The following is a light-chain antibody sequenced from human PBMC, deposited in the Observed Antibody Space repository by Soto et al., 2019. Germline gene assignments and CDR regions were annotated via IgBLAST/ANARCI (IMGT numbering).Light chain of an antibody. V-gene: IGKV1-17*01. CDR2: AAS. CDR3: QQYDVYSPWM. CDR1: QGIRND. Sequence: IQMTQSPSSLSASVGDRVTISCRASQGIRNDLAWYQQKPGKAPKLLIFAASTLQSGVPSRFSGSGSGTEFTLTISSLQPDDSATYYCQQYDVYSPWMFGQGTKVDIK. J-gene: IGKJ1*01.